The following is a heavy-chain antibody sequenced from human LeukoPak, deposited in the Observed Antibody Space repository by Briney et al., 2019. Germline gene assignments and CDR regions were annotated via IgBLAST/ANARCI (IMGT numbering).Heavy chain of an antibody. CDR3: ARSVGSSSSLNWFDP. CDR2: IIPIFGTA. V-gene: IGHV1-69*06. CDR1: GGTFSNYA. Sequence: GASVKVSCKASGGTFSNYAISWVRQAPGQGLEWMGGIIPIFGTANYAQKFRGRVTITADKSTRTAYMELSSLRSEDTAVYYCARSVGSSSSLNWFDPWGQGTLVTVSS. D-gene: IGHD6-6*01. J-gene: IGHJ5*02.